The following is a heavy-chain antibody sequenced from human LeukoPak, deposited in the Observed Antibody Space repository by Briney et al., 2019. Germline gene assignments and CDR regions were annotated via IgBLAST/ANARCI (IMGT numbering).Heavy chain of an antibody. CDR3: ARDGGVVPAAIAYNWFDP. Sequence: TGGSLRLSCAASGFTFLTHTMHWVRQAPGKGLEWVSSISSSSSYIYYADSVKGRFTISRDNAKNSLYLQMNSLRAEDTAVYYCARDGGVVPAAIAYNWFDPWGQGTLVTVSS. D-gene: IGHD2-2*01. CDR1: GFTFLTHT. J-gene: IGHJ5*02. V-gene: IGHV3-21*01. CDR2: ISSSSSYI.